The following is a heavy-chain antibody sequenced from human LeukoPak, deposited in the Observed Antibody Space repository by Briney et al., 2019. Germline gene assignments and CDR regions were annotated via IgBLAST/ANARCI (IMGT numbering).Heavy chain of an antibody. Sequence: ASVKVSCKASGYTFTGYYMHWVRQAPGQGLEWMGWINPNSGGTNYAQKFRGRVTMTRDTSISTAYMELSRLRPDDTAVYYCARETAMGPPYYYGMDVWGQGTTVTVSS. CDR2: INPNSGGT. D-gene: IGHD5-18*01. V-gene: IGHV1-2*02. J-gene: IGHJ6*02. CDR3: ARETAMGPPYYYGMDV. CDR1: GYTFTGYY.